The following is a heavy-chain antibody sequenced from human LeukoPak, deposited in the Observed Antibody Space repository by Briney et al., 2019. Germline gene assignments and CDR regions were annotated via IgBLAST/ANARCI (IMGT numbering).Heavy chain of an antibody. CDR1: GYTFTDYW. Sequence: GESLQISCKGSGYTFTDYWIGWVRQMPGKGLEWMGIIYPGDSDTRYNPSFQGQVTISADKSISTAYLQWSSLKASDSAMYYCARPLRGDYDSSGYLFDSWGQGTLVTVSS. D-gene: IGHD3-22*01. J-gene: IGHJ4*02. CDR3: ARPLRGDYDSSGYLFDS. V-gene: IGHV5-51*01. CDR2: IYPGDSDT.